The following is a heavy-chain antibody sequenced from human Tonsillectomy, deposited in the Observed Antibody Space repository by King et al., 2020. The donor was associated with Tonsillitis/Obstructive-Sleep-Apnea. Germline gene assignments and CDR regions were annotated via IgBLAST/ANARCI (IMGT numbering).Heavy chain of an antibody. CDR3: ARRRFKGGVDY. Sequence: VQLQESGPGLVKPSETLSLTCTVSGGSISSYYWSWIRQPPGNGLEWIGYIYYSGSTNYNPSLKSRVTISVDTSKNQFSLKLSSVTAANTAMYYCARRRFKGGVDYWGQGTLVTVSS. V-gene: IGHV4-59*08. D-gene: IGHD3-16*01. CDR1: GGSISSYY. J-gene: IGHJ4*02. CDR2: IYYSGST.